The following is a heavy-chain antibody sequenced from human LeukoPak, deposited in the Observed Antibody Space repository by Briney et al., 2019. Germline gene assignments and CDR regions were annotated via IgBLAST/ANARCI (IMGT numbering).Heavy chain of an antibody. CDR3: AREVVGATNDY. D-gene: IGHD1-26*01. J-gene: IGHJ4*02. Sequence: SQTLSLTCTVSGGSISSGSYYWSWIRQPAGKGLEWIGRIYTSGSTNYNPSPKSRVTISVDTSKNQFSLKLSSVTAADTAVYYCAREVVGATNDYWGQGTLVTVSS. V-gene: IGHV4-61*02. CDR2: IYTSGST. CDR1: GGSISSGSYY.